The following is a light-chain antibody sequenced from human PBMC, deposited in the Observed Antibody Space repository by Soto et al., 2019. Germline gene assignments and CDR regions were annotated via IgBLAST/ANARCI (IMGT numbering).Light chain of an antibody. CDR2: GAS. CDR3: QKYDHWPIT. Sequence: EIVVMQSPGTLSLSPWERATLSCSASQTLRRTYIAWYQQKPGQAPRLLIYGASARALGIPARFSGSGSGTEFTLTVTSLQTEDFAVYYCQKYDHWPITFGRGTRLEIK. V-gene: IGKV3-15*01. CDR1: QTLRRT. J-gene: IGKJ5*01.